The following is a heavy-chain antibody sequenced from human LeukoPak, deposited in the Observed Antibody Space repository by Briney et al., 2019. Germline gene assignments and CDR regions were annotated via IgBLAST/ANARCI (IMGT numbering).Heavy chain of an antibody. J-gene: IGHJ4*02. CDR2: ISAYNGKT. D-gene: IGHD6-19*01. CDR3: ARTLGSVAGYQNFDY. Sequence: ASVKVSCKASGYTFTNYGISWLRQAPGQGLKWMGWISAYNGKTDYAQTLQGRVTMTIDTSTNTAYMELSSLRSDDTAVYYCARTLGSVAGYQNFDYWGQGTLVTVSS. CDR1: GYTFTNYG. V-gene: IGHV1-18*01.